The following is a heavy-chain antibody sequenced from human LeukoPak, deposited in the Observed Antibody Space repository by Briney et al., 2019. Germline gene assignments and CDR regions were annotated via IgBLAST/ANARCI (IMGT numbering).Heavy chain of an antibody. J-gene: IGHJ4*02. D-gene: IGHD3-3*01. CDR2: INPNSGDT. Sequence: ASVKVSCKTSGYTFTDYYMHWVRQAPGQGLEWMGRINPNSGDTNYAQKFLGRVTMTRDTSISTAYMELSSLTSDGTAVYYCASISEVWSGYYTVHHDYWGQGTLVTVSS. CDR1: GYTFTDYY. CDR3: ASISEVWSGYYTVHHDY. V-gene: IGHV1-2*02.